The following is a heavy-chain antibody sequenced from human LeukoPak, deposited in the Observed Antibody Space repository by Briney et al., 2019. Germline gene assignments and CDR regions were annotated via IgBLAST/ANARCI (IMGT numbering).Heavy chain of an antibody. CDR3: AREREYDFWSGLFDY. Sequence: SQTLSLTCAVSGGSISSGGYSWSWIRQPPGKGLEWIGYIYHSGSTYYNPSLKSRVTIPVDRSKNQFSLKLSSVTAADTAVYYCAREREYDFWSGLFDYWGQGTLVTVSS. CDR2: IYHSGST. D-gene: IGHD3-3*01. J-gene: IGHJ4*02. V-gene: IGHV4-30-2*01. CDR1: GGSISSGGYS.